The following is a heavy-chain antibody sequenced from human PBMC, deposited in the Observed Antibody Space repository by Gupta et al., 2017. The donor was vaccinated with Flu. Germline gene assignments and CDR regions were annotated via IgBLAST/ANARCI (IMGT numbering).Heavy chain of an antibody. J-gene: IGHJ4*02. D-gene: IGHD2-21*02. V-gene: IGHV1-46*03. CDR2: INPGGGIT. CDR3: ARVRPCGGDCYFFDS. Sequence: QVQLVQSGAEVKRPGASVTLSCKASGYTFTSNDMNWVRQAPGQGLEWMGLINPGGGITSYAQRFHGRVTMTRDTSTSTAYMELSSLTSDDTAVYYCARVRPCGGDCYFFDSWGQGTLVTVSA. CDR1: GYTFTSND.